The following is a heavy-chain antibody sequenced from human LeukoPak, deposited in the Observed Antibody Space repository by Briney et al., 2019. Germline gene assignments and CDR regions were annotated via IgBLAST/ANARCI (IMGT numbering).Heavy chain of an antibody. CDR3: ARYSYGLGLSFDY. Sequence: SETLSLTCTVSGGSISSYYWSWIRQPPGKGLEWIGYIYYRGSTNYNPSLKSRVTISVDTSKNQFSLKLSSVTAADTAVYYCARYSYGLGLSFDYWGQGTLVTVSS. D-gene: IGHD5-18*01. V-gene: IGHV4-59*01. J-gene: IGHJ4*02. CDR2: IYYRGST. CDR1: GGSISSYY.